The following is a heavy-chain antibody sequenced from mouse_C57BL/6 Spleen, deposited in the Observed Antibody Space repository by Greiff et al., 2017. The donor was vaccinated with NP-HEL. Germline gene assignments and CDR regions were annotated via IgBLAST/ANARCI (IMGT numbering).Heavy chain of an antibody. J-gene: IGHJ2*01. CDR1: GYAFTNYL. V-gene: IGHV1-54*01. CDR2: INPGSGGT. CDR3: AREGGYVDY. Sequence: VQLQQSGAELVRPGTSVKVSCKASGYAFTNYLIEWVKQRPGQGLEWIGVINPGSGGTNYNEKFKGKATLTADKSSSTAYMQLSSLTSEDSAVYFFAREGGYVDYWGQGTTLTVSS. D-gene: IGHD3-1*01.